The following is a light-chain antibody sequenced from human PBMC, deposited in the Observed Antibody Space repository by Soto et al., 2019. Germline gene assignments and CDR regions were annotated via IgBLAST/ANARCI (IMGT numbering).Light chain of an antibody. V-gene: IGKV1-27*01. Sequence: DIQMTQSPTSLSASVGDRVTITCRASQGIRNFVAWYQQKPGKAPKLLIYAASTLQSGVPSRFSGSGSGTAFTLTINRLQPEDVATYSCQQYSSVPVFGPGTKVEIK. J-gene: IGKJ3*01. CDR2: AAS. CDR1: QGIRNF. CDR3: QQYSSVPV.